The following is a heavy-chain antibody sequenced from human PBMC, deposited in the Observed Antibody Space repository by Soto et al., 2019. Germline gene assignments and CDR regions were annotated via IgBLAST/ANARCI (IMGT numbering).Heavy chain of an antibody. CDR3: ARTDKFNSQSSGWANRFDY. Sequence: EVQLLESGGGLVHPGESLTLFCAACGFTFNNYAMTWVRQAPGKGLEWVSTLTSGGTTYYGDTVKGRFTISRDNSKSTVYLQMNSLRAEDTAVYYCARTDKFNSQSSGWANRFDYWGQGTLVSVSS. CDR2: LTSGGTT. J-gene: IGHJ4*02. V-gene: IGHV3-23*01. CDR1: GFTFNNYA. D-gene: IGHD6-19*01.